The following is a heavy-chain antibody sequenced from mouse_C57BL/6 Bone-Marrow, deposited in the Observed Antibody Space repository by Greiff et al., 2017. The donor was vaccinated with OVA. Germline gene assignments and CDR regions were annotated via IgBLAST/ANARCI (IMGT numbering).Heavy chain of an antibody. Sequence: EVHLVESGGGLVKPGGSLKLSCAASGFTFSSYAMSWVRQTPEKRLEWVATISDGGSYTYYPDNVKGRFTISRDHAKNNLYLQMSHLKSEDTAMYYCAREVYYYGSSPFAYWGQGTLVTVSA. CDR3: AREVYYYGSSPFAY. J-gene: IGHJ3*01. V-gene: IGHV5-4*01. D-gene: IGHD1-1*01. CDR1: GFTFSSYA. CDR2: ISDGGSYT.